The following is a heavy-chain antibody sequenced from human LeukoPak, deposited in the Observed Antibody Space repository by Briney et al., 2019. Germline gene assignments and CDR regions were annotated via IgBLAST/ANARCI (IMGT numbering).Heavy chain of an antibody. V-gene: IGHV3-30-3*01. CDR1: GFTFSSYA. D-gene: IGHD2-2*01. CDR3: ARAGGCSSTSCYYYYGMDA. CDR2: ISYDGSNK. Sequence: GGSLRLSCAASGFTFSSYAMHWVRQAPGKGLEWVAVISYDGSNKYYADSVKGRFTISRDNSKNTLYLQMNSLRAEDTAVYYCARAGGCSSTSCYYYYGMDAWGQGTTVTVSS. J-gene: IGHJ6*02.